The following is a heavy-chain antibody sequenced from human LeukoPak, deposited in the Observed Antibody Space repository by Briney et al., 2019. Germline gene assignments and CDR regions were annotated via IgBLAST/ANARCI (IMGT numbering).Heavy chain of an antibody. V-gene: IGHV3-7*01. CDR1: GFTFSTYW. CDR3: ARDRPYYDFWSGYYGY. D-gene: IGHD3-3*01. J-gene: IGHJ4*02. CDR2: TKKDGSEK. Sequence: GGSLRLSCGASGFTFSTYWMSWVRQAPGKGLEWVANTKKDGSEKYYMDSVKGRFTISRDNAKNSLYLQMNSLRAEDTAVYYCARDRPYYDFWSGYYGYWGQGTLVTVSS.